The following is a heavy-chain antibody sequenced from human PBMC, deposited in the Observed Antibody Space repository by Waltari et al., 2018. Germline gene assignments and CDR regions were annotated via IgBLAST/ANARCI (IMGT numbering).Heavy chain of an antibody. CDR1: GFTFSSYW. J-gene: IGHJ4*02. Sequence: EVQLVESGGGLVQPGGSLRLSCAASGFTFSSYWMSWVRQAPGKGRGWVANIKQDGSEKYYVDSVKGRFTISRDNAKNSLYLQMNSLRAEDTAVYYCARVGGRAHPRYWGQGTLVTVSS. D-gene: IGHD3-16*01. CDR3: ARVGGRAHPRY. CDR2: IKQDGSEK. V-gene: IGHV3-7*01.